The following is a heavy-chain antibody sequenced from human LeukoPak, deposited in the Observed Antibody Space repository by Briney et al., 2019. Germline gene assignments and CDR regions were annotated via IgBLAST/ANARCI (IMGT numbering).Heavy chain of an antibody. CDR2: IYPKSGGT. D-gene: IGHD3-9*01. CDR1: GYTFADYY. CDR3: ARVSTSGYRDWLDP. J-gene: IGHJ5*02. Sequence: ASVKVSFKASGYTFADYYKHWGRHPPGQGLELMGWIYPKSGGTNSAQKFQGRVTTTRDTSISTAYMELSRLKFDDTGVYYCARVSTSGYRDWLDPWGQGTLVTVSS. V-gene: IGHV1-2*02.